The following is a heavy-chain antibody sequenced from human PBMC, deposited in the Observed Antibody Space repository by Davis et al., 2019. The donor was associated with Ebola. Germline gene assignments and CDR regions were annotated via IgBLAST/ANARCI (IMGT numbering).Heavy chain of an antibody. CDR1: GFSFSSTW. J-gene: IGHJ4*02. D-gene: IGHD4-23*01. Sequence: GESLKISCAASGFSFSSTWMHWVRQAPGKGLVWVSRIHSDGTSTIYTDSVKGRFTISRDNAKNTLYLQMNSLRAEDTAVYYCARDFYYGGSWGQGTLVTVSS. CDR2: IHSDGTST. CDR3: ARDFYYGGS. V-gene: IGHV3-74*01.